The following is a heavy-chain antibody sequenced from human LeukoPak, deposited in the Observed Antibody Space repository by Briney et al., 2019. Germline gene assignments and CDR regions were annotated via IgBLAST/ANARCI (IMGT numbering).Heavy chain of an antibody. CDR1: GYTFTGYY. Sequence: ASVKVSCKASGYTFTGYYMHWVRQAPGQGLEWMGWINPNSGGTNYAQKFQGRVTMTRDTSISTAYMELSRLRSDDTAVYYCARDHNYYDSSGYYWTYYYYYMDVWGKGTTVTVSS. CDR3: ARDHNYYDSSGYYWTYYYYYMDV. V-gene: IGHV1-2*02. D-gene: IGHD3-22*01. J-gene: IGHJ6*03. CDR2: INPNSGGT.